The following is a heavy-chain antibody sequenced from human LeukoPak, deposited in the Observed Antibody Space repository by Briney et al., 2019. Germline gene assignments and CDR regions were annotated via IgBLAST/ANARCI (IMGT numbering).Heavy chain of an antibody. J-gene: IGHJ4*02. V-gene: IGHV3-23*01. D-gene: IGHD3-22*01. CDR1: GFTFSSYA. Sequence: GGSLRLSCAASGFTFSSYAMSWVRQAPGEGPEWVSAISGSGGSTYYADSVKGRFSISRDNSKNTLYLQMNSLRAEDTAVYYCAKDDLYYYDSSGYFDYWGQGTLVTVSS. CDR2: ISGSGGST. CDR3: AKDDLYYYDSSGYFDY.